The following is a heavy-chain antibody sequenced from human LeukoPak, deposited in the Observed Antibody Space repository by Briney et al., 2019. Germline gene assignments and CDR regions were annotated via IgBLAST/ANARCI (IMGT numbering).Heavy chain of an antibody. D-gene: IGHD3-22*01. CDR2: IIPILGIA. J-gene: IGHJ3*02. CDR1: GGTFSSYA. Sequence: GASVKVSCKASGGTFSSYAISWVRQAPGQGLEWMGRIIPILGIANYAQKFQGRVTITADKSTSTAYMELSSLRSEDTAVYYCARDMSYYDSSAYYYRRRDAFDIWGQGTMVTVSS. CDR3: ARDMSYYDSSAYYYRRRDAFDI. V-gene: IGHV1-69*04.